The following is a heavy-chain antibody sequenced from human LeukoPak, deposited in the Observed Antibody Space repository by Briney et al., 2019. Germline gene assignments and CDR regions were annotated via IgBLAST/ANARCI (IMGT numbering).Heavy chain of an antibody. D-gene: IGHD4-17*01. CDR1: GFTFSSYA. CDR3: AKRAYGDYEGG. Sequence: SGGSLRLSCAASGFTFSSYAMSWVRQAPGKGLEWVSAISGSGTSTYYAGSVKGRFTISRDNSKSTLYLQMNSLRAEDTAVYYCAKRAYGDYEGGWGQGTLVTVSS. J-gene: IGHJ4*02. V-gene: IGHV3-23*01. CDR2: ISGSGTST.